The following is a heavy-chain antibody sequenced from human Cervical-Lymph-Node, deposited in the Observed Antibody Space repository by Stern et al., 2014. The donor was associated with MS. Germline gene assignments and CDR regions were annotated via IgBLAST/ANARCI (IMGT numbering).Heavy chain of an antibody. Sequence: QVQLVQSGGGVVQPGRYLRLSCAASGFSFSRYAMHWVRQAPGKGLELVALIWYDGSTQYYEDSGTGRFTISRDNFKNTLYLQRNSLRAEDTAVYYCASAYSSSHYYFDYWGQGTLVTVSS. CDR2: IWYDGSTQ. J-gene: IGHJ4*02. D-gene: IGHD6-13*01. CDR3: ASAYSSSHYYFDY. CDR1: GFSFSRYA. V-gene: IGHV3-33*01.